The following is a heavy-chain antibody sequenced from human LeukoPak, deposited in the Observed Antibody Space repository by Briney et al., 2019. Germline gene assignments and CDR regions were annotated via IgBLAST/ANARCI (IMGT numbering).Heavy chain of an antibody. D-gene: IGHD5-12*01. CDR3: AKGYLVATTLNWFDP. CDR2: ISYDGSNK. V-gene: IGHV3-30*18. J-gene: IGHJ5*02. Sequence: GRSLRLSCAASGFTFSSYGMHGVRQAPGKGLEWGAVISYDGSNKYYADSVKGRFTISRDNSKNTLYLQMNSLRAEDTAVYYCAKGYLVATTLNWFDPWGQGTLVTVSS. CDR1: GFTFSSYG.